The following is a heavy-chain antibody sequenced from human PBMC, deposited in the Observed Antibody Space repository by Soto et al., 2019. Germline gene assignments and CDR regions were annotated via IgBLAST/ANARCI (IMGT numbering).Heavy chain of an antibody. J-gene: IGHJ6*02. CDR3: AREWMFCSSTRAAGRGPCYSDLDV. Sequence: ASVKVSCKASGYTFTGYYMPWVRQAPGQGPEWMGWINPNSGGTNYAQKFQGRVTMTRDTSISTAYMELSRLRSDDTAVYYCAREWMFCSSTRAAGRGPCYSDLDVWHQGP. D-gene: IGHD2-2*01. CDR1: GYTFTGYY. CDR2: INPNSGGT. V-gene: IGHV1-2*02.